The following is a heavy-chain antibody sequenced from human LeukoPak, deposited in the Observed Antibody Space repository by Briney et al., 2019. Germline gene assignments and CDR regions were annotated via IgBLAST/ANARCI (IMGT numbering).Heavy chain of an antibody. CDR2: IKSDGSRT. Sequence: PGGSLRLSCAASGFTFSNYWMHWVRQAPGKRLVWVSRIKSDGSRTDYADSVKGRFTISRDNSKNTLYLQMNSLRAEDTAVYFCARAKGYDFWSDLPYWGQGTPVTVSS. CDR3: ARAKGYDFWSDLPY. D-gene: IGHD3-3*01. J-gene: IGHJ4*02. V-gene: IGHV3-74*01. CDR1: GFTFSNYW.